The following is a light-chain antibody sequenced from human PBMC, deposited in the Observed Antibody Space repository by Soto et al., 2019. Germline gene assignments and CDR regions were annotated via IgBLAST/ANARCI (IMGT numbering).Light chain of an antibody. CDR1: SGSVSASYY. CDR2: STS. V-gene: IGLV8-61*01. Sequence: QTVVTQEPSFSVSPGGTVTLTCGLSSGSVSASYYPSWYQQTPGQAPRTLIYSTSTRSSGVPDRFSGSILGNKAALTITGAQADDESDYDCVLYMCSGISVFGGGTKLTVL. J-gene: IGLJ2*01. CDR3: VLYMCSGISV.